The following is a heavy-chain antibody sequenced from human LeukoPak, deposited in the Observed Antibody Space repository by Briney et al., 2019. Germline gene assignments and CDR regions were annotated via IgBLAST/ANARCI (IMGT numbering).Heavy chain of an antibody. CDR1: GGSISSGGYS. D-gene: IGHD6-13*01. CDR2: IYHSGST. Sequence: SETLSLTCAVSGGSISSGGYSWSWIRQPPGKGLEWIGYIYHSGSTYYNPSLKSRVTISVDTSKNQFSLKLSSVTAADTAVYYCARGGSIAAAGKNYWGQGTLVTVSS. J-gene: IGHJ4*02. V-gene: IGHV4-30-2*01. CDR3: ARGGSIAAAGKNY.